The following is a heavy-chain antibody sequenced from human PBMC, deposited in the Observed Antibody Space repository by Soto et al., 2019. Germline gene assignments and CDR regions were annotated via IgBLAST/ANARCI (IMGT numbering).Heavy chain of an antibody. V-gene: IGHV2-5*02. CDR2: IYWDDDK. CDR3: AHREWALLTGYYPLYNWFDP. Sequence: SGPTLVHPTPTLTLTCTFSGFSLSTSGVGVGWIRQPPGKALEWLALIYWDDDKRYSPTLKSRLTITKDTSKNQVVLTMTNMDPVDTATYYCAHREWALLTGYYPLYNWFDPWGQGTLVTVSS. D-gene: IGHD3-9*01. J-gene: IGHJ5*02. CDR1: GFSLSTSGVG.